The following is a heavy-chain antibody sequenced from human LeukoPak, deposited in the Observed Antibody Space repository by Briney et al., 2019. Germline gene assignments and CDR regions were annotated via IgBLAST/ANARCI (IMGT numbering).Heavy chain of an antibody. J-gene: IGHJ6*02. Sequence: GGSLRLSCEASGSTFSLYWMSWVRQAPGKGLEWVANIKEDGGEKDYVDSVKGRFTISRDNAKNSLYLQINSLRVEDTAVYYCAREPRYCGGGSCSDYGMDVWGQGTTVTVSS. D-gene: IGHD2-15*01. CDR1: GSTFSLYW. V-gene: IGHV3-7*01. CDR2: IKEDGGEK. CDR3: AREPRYCGGGSCSDYGMDV.